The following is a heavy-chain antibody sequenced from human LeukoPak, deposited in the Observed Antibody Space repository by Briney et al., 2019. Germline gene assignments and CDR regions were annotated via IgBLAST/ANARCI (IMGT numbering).Heavy chain of an antibody. CDR1: GFTFSSYA. V-gene: IGHV3-23*01. Sequence: PGGSLRLSCAASGFTFSSYAMSWVRQAPGKGLEWVSAISGSGGSTYYADSVKGRFTISRDNSKNTLHLQMNSLRAEDTAVYYCAKQSRYDSSGYSTIFDYWGQGTLVTVSS. J-gene: IGHJ4*02. CDR2: ISGSGGST. D-gene: IGHD3-22*01. CDR3: AKQSRYDSSGYSTIFDY.